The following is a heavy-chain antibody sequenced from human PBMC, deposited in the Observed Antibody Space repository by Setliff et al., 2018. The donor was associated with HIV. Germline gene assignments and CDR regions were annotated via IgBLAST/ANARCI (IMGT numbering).Heavy chain of an antibody. D-gene: IGHD2-21*01. CDR1: GVTFTTYT. V-gene: IGHV1-69*13. CDR3: ARLTYCGGDCYSTGASDI. CDR2: IIPSFDST. J-gene: IGHJ3*02. Sequence: SVKVSCKASGVTFTTYTITWVRQAPGQGLEWLGGIIPSFDSTKYAQKFQGRVTITADESASTAYMELSSLRSEDTAVYYCARLTYCGGDCYSTGASDIWGQGTVVTVSS.